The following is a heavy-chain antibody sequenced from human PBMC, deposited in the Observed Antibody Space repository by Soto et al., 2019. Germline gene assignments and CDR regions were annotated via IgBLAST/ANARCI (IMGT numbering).Heavy chain of an antibody. CDR2: ISAYNGNT. Sequence: ASVKVSCKASGYTFTSYGISWVRQAPGQGLEWMGWISAYNGNTNYAQKLQGRVTMTTDISTSKAYMELRSLRSDDTAVYYCASDRVLRYFDWLFFPFDPWGQGTLVTVSS. D-gene: IGHD3-9*01. CDR1: GYTFTSYG. CDR3: ASDRVLRYFDWLFFPFDP. V-gene: IGHV1-18*01. J-gene: IGHJ5*02.